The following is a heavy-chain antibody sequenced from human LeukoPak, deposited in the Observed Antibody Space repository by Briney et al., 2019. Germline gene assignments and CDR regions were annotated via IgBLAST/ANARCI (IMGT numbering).Heavy chain of an antibody. J-gene: IGHJ6*02. V-gene: IGHV1-69*04. CDR1: GGTFSSSA. Sequence: ASVKVSCKTSGGTFSSSAITWVRQAPGQGLEWMGRIIPVLNITSYAQKFQGRVTITADTSTSTVYMELSSLRSEETAVYYCARDQGLTAPPPYGLDVWGQGTTVIVSS. D-gene: IGHD4/OR15-4a*01. CDR3: ARDQGLTAPPPYGLDV. CDR2: IIPVLNIT.